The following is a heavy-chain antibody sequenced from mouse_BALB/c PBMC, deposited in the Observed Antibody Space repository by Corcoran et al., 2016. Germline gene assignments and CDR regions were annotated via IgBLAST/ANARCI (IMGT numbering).Heavy chain of an antibody. J-gene: IGHJ4*01. Sequence: QVQLQQSGAELMKPGASVKISCKATGYTFSSYWIEWVKQRPGHGLEWIGEILPGSGSTNYNEKFKGKATLTADTSSNTAYMQLSSLTSEDSAGYYCARGLEGNYAMDYWGQGTSVTVSS. CDR2: ILPGSGST. CDR3: ARGLEGNYAMDY. D-gene: IGHD6-1*01. CDR1: GYTFSSYW. V-gene: IGHV1-9*01.